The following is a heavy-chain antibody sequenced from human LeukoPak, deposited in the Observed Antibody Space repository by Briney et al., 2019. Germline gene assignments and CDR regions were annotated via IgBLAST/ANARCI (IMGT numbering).Heavy chain of an antibody. CDR3: ARRPISGSYFLHYYYMDV. J-gene: IGHJ6*03. CDR2: INHSGST. CDR1: GDSISSRTYF. V-gene: IGHV4-39*07. D-gene: IGHD1-26*01. Sequence: SETLSLTCTVSGDSISSRTYFWGWIRQPPGKGLEWIGEINHSGSTNYNPSLKSRVTISVDTSKNQFSLKLSSVTAADTAVYYCARRPISGSYFLHYYYMDVWGKGTTVTISS.